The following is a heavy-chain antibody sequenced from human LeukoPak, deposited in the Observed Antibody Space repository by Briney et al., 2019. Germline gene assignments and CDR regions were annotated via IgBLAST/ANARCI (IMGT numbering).Heavy chain of an antibody. CDR2: IYTSGST. CDR3: ARRYGSGGRCYSDGDWFDP. Sequence: PSETLSLTRTVSGGSISSYYWSWIRQPPRKGLGRIGYIYTSGSTNYNPYLKSRVTISVDTSKHQFSLKLSSVTAADTAVYYCARRYGSGGRCYSDGDWFDPWGQGTLVTVSS. CDR1: GGSISSYY. J-gene: IGHJ5*02. V-gene: IGHV4-4*09. D-gene: IGHD2-15*01.